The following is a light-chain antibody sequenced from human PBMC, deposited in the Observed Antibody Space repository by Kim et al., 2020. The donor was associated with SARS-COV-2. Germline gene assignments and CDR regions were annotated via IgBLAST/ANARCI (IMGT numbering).Light chain of an antibody. CDR2: GDN. J-gene: IGLJ3*02. CDR1: RRSITRNY. Sequence: TRSCAGLRRSITRNYVQCDHQRPGRAPTTMIYGDNHSPSGVPDRFSGSIDSSSTSASLTISGLKTEDEADYYCQSYDSSNQGVFGGGTQLTVL. V-gene: IGLV6-57*02. CDR3: QSYDSSNQGV.